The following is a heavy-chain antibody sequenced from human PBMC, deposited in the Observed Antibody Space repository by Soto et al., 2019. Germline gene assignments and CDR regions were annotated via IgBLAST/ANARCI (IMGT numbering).Heavy chain of an antibody. V-gene: IGHV3-21*01. Sequence: GGSLRLSCEASGFTFTGYTMNWVRQAPGKGLEWVSSISGSSSHIYYVDSVKGRFTISRDNAKNSLYLQMDSLRVEDTAVYFCAGEGRQLVLDYFDFWGQGVLVTVSS. CDR3: AGEGRQLVLDYFDF. D-gene: IGHD6-6*01. CDR1: GFTFTGYT. CDR2: ISGSSSHI. J-gene: IGHJ4*02.